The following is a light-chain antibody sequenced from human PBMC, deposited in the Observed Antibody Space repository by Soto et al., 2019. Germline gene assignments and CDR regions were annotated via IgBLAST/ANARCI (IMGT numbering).Light chain of an antibody. J-gene: IGLJ2*01. CDR2: EVS. Sequence: QSALTQPPSASGSPGQSVTISCTGTSSDVGGYNYVSWYQQHPGKAPKPMIYEVSKRPSGVADRFSGSKSGNTASLTVSGLQAEDEADYYCSSYAGSNHLVFGGGTKVTVL. CDR1: SSDVGGYNY. V-gene: IGLV2-8*01. CDR3: SSYAGSNHLV.